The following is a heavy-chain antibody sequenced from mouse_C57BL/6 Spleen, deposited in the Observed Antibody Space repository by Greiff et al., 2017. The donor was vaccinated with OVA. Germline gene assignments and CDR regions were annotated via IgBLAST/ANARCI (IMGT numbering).Heavy chain of an antibody. CDR2: ISSGGSYT. V-gene: IGHV5-6*01. D-gene: IGHD6-1*01. J-gene: IGHJ1*03. Sequence: EVMLVESGGDLVKPGGSLKLSCAASGFTFSSSGMSWVRQTPDKRLEWVATISSGGSYTYYPDSVKGRFTISRDNAKNTLYLQMSSLKSEDTSMYYCARTSGYFDVWGTGTTVTVSS. CDR3: ARTSGYFDV. CDR1: GFTFSSSG.